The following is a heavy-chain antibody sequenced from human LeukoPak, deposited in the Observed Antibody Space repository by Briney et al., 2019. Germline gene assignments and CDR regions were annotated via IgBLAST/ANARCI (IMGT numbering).Heavy chain of an antibody. Sequence: ASVKVSCKASGYTLTSYGISWVRQAPGQGLEWMGWISAYNGNTNYAQKLQGRVTMTTDTSTSTAYMELRSLRSDDTAVYYCASQTRIYGDYLIDYWGQGTLVTVSS. D-gene: IGHD4-17*01. J-gene: IGHJ4*02. CDR3: ASQTRIYGDYLIDY. V-gene: IGHV1-18*01. CDR2: ISAYNGNT. CDR1: GYTLTSYG.